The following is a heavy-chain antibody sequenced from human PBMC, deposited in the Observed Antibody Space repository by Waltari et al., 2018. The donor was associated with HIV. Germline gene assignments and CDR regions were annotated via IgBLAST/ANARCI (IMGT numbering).Heavy chain of an antibody. CDR1: GFTFGSYW. D-gene: IGHD4-17*01. J-gene: IGHJ4*02. V-gene: IGHV3-7*04. CDR2: IKQDGSEI. CDR3: ARAPPTVTTLFDY. Sequence: EVHLVESGGGLVQPGGSLRLSCAASGFTFGSYWMTWVRQAPGKGLEWVANIKQDGSEIYYVDSVKGRFTISRDNAKNSLYLQMNSLRAEDTAVYYCARAPPTVTTLFDYWGQGTLVTVSS.